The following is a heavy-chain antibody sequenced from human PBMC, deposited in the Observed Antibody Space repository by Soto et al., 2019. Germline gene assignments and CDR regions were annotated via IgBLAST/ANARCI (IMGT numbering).Heavy chain of an antibody. CDR1: GGSISSYY. D-gene: IGHD3-16*01. Sequence: QVQLQESGPGLVKPSETLSLTCTVSGGSISSYYWSWIRQPPGKGLEWIGYIYYTGSTNYNPSLKSRVTISVDTSKNQFSLKLSSVTAGDTAVYYCARRWGDAFDIWGQGTMVTVSS. V-gene: IGHV4-59*08. J-gene: IGHJ3*02. CDR2: IYYTGST. CDR3: ARRWGDAFDI.